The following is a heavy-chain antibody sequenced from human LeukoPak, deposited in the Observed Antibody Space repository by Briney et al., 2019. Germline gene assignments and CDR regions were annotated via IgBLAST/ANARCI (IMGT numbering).Heavy chain of an antibody. CDR3: TRDGYYDSSGYPTDDAFDI. CDR2: IRSKAYGGTT. CDR1: GFTFSDYY. Sequence: GGSLRLSCAASGFTFSDYYMSWFRQAPGKGLEWVGFIRSKAYGGTTEYAASVKGRFTISRDDSKSIAYLQMNSLKTEDTAVYYCTRDGYYDSSGYPTDDAFDIWGQGTMVTVSS. V-gene: IGHV3-49*03. J-gene: IGHJ3*02. D-gene: IGHD3-22*01.